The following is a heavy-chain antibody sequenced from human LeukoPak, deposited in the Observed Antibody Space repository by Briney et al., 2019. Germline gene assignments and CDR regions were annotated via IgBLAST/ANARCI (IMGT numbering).Heavy chain of an antibody. CDR3: ARAGAGIAAAGTLAFDI. V-gene: IGHV4-4*07. J-gene: IGHJ3*02. CDR1: GGSINSYY. CDR2: IYTSGST. Sequence: SETLSLTCTVSGGSINSYYWSWIRQPAGKGLEWIGRIYTSGSTNYNPSLKSRVTMSVDTSKNQFSLKLSSVTAADTAVYYCARAGAGIAAAGTLAFDIWGQGTMVTVSS. D-gene: IGHD6-13*01.